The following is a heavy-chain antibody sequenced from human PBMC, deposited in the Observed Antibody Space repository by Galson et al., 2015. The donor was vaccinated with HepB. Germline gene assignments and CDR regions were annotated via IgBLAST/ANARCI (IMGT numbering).Heavy chain of an antibody. V-gene: IGHV1-24*01. D-gene: IGHD1-26*01. J-gene: IGHJ5*02. Sequence: SVKVSCKVSGYTLTELSMHWVRQAPGKGLGWMGGFDPEDGETIYAQKFQGRVTMTEDTSTDTAYMELSSLRSEDTAVYYCATIKWELNNWFDPWGQGTLVTVSS. CDR2: FDPEDGET. CDR1: GYTLTELS. CDR3: ATIKWELNNWFDP.